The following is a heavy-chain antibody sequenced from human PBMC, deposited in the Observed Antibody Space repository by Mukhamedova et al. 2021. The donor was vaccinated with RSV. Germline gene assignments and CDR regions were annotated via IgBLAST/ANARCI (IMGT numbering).Heavy chain of an antibody. Sequence: VRQAPGKGLEWLSYIRTSGTTVYYADSVKGRFTMSRDNAKNSLYLEMNSLRAEDTAVYYCARAPSPGSYWYFDLWGRGTLVTVS. CDR2: IRTSGTTV. D-gene: IGHD1-1*01. V-gene: IGHV3-11*01. J-gene: IGHJ2*01. CDR3: ARAPSPGSYWYFDL.